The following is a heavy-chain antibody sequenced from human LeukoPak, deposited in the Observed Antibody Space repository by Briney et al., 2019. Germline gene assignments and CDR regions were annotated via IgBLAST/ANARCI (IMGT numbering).Heavy chain of an antibody. CDR1: GGSISSSSYY. D-gene: IGHD3-10*01. CDR3: ARSLRVRGVPDYMDV. CDR2: IYYSGST. Sequence: PSETLSLTCTVSGGSISSSSYYWGWIRQPPGKGLEWIGSIYYSGSTYYNPSLKSRVTISVDTSKNQFSLKLSSVTAADTAVYYCARSLRVRGVPDYMDVWGKGTTVTVSS. V-gene: IGHV4-39*07. J-gene: IGHJ6*03.